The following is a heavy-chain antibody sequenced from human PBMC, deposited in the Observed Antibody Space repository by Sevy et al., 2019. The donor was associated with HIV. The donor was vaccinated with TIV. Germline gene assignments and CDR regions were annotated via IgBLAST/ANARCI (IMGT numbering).Heavy chain of an antibody. V-gene: IGHV3-72*01. D-gene: IGHD6-13*01. CDR1: GFTFSDHY. CDR3: ATHGGIAAAGRVFDY. CDR2: IRNKAESYTT. J-gene: IGHJ4*02. Sequence: GGSLRLSCAASGFTFSDHYMEWVRQAPGKGLEWVGRIRNKAESYTTEYAASVKGRFTISRENSKNSLYLLMNSLKAEDTAVYYCATHGGIAAAGRVFDYWGQGTLVTVSS.